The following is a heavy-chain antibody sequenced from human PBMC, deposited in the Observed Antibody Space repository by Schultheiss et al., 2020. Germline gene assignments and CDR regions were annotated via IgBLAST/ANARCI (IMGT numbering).Heavy chain of an antibody. CDR2: INPNSGGT. CDR1: GYTFTGYY. D-gene: IGHD6-19*01. Sequence: AYVKVSCKASGYTFTGYYMHWVRQAPGQGLEWMGWINPNSGGTNYAQKFQGRVTMTRDTSISTAYMELSSLRSEDTAVYYCAREAPYSSGWSDYWGQGTLVTGSS. CDR3: AREAPYSSGWSDY. J-gene: IGHJ4*02. V-gene: IGHV1-2*02.